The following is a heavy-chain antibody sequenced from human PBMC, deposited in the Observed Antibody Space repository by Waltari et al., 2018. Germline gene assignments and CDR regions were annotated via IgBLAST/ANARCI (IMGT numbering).Heavy chain of an antibody. CDR2: VNSDGSGT. J-gene: IGHJ4*02. CDR1: GFTLSSFW. V-gene: IGHV3-74*01. Sequence: EVQLVESGGGLVQPGGSLRLSCVASGFTLSSFWMHWVRQAPGKGLVCVSGVNSDGSGTTYADSVKGRFTISRDNAKNTLYLQMNSLRAEDTAVYYCVRGYGRGVTNGDYFEYWGQGTLVTVSS. D-gene: IGHD4-17*01. CDR3: VRGYGRGVTNGDYFEY.